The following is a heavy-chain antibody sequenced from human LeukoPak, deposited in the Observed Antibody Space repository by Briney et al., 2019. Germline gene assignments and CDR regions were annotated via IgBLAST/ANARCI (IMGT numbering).Heavy chain of an antibody. V-gene: IGHV3-53*01. D-gene: IGHD1-26*01. CDR1: GFTVSSNY. Sequence: GGSLRLSCAASGFTVSSNYMSWVRQAPGKGLEWVSVIYSGGSTYYADSVKGRFTISRDNSKNTLYLQMNSLRAEDTAVYYCARGGLLAGTELYDYWGQGTLVTVSS. J-gene: IGHJ4*02. CDR3: ARGGLLAGTELYDY. CDR2: IYSGGST.